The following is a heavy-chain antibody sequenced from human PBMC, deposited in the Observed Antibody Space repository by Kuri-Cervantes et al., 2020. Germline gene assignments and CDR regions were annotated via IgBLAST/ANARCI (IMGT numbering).Heavy chain of an antibody. D-gene: IGHD3-16*01. CDR3: ARVRIMITFGGVGSFDY. J-gene: IGHJ4*02. V-gene: IGHV1-18*01. CDR2: ISAYNGNT. Sequence: ASVKVSCKASGYTFTSYGISWVRQAPGQGLEWMGWISAYNGNTNYAQKLQGRVTMTTDTSTSTAYMELRSLRSDDTAVYYCARVRIMITFGGVGSFDYWGQGTLVTVPS. CDR1: GYTFTSYG.